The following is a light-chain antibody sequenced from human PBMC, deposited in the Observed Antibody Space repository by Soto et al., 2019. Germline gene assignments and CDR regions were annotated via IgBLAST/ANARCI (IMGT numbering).Light chain of an antibody. CDR3: FSYTSSGTMV. J-gene: IGLJ2*01. Sequence: QSALTQPASVSGSPGQSITISCTGTSSDVGGYNYVSWYQQHPGKAPKLMIFDVNNRPSGISNRFSGSKSGNTASLTISGLQAEDEADYYCFSYTSSGTMVFGGGTKLTDL. V-gene: IGLV2-14*03. CDR1: SSDVGGYNY. CDR2: DVN.